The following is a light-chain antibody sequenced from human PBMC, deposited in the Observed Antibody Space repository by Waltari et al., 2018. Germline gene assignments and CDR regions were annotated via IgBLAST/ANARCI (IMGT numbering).Light chain of an antibody. J-gene: IGLJ1*01. CDR3: SSYTGWIYV. V-gene: IGLV2-14*02. CDR1: SSAVGTYNS. CDR2: EVN. Sequence: QSALTQPASVSGSPGQSITISCTGTSSAVGTYNSVSWYQQHPGKGPKRIIYEVNKRSAGVSNRVSGSRSGNTASLTISGLQTEDEADYYCSSYTGWIYVFGSGTKVTVL.